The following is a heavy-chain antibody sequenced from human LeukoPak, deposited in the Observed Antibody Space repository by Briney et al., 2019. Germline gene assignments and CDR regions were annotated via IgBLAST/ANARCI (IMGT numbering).Heavy chain of an antibody. CDR3: ARDSRGFNP. D-gene: IGHD6-13*01. CDR1: GGSFSGYY. CDR2: INHSGST. J-gene: IGHJ5*02. V-gene: IGHV4-34*01. Sequence: SETLSLTCAVYGGSFSGYYWSWIRQPPGKGLEWIGEINHSGSTNYNPSLKSRVTISVDTSKNQFSMKLSSVTAADTAVYYCARDSRGFNPWGQGTLVTVSS.